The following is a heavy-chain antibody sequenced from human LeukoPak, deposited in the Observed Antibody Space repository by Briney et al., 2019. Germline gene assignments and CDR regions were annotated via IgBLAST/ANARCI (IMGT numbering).Heavy chain of an antibody. Sequence: SETLSLTCTVSGGSISSSSYYWGWIRQPPGKGLEWIGSIYYSGSTYYNPSLKSRVTMSVDTSKNQFSLKLSSVTAADTAVYYCARVDTAMAYAFDIWGQGTMVTVSS. J-gene: IGHJ3*02. CDR2: IYYSGST. CDR3: ARVDTAMAYAFDI. V-gene: IGHV4-39*07. D-gene: IGHD5-18*01. CDR1: GGSISSSSYY.